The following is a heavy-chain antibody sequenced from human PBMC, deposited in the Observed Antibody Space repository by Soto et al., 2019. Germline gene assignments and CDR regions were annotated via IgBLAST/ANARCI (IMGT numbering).Heavy chain of an antibody. V-gene: IGHV3-21*01. CDR3: ARDPVIAAALQAGWFDP. Sequence: GGSLRLSCAASGFTFSSYSMNWVRQAPGKGLEWVSSISSSSSYIYYADSVKGRFTISRDNAKNSLYLQVNSLRAEDTAVYYCARDPVIAAALQAGWFDPWGQGTLVTVSS. CDR2: ISSSSSYI. J-gene: IGHJ5*02. D-gene: IGHD6-13*01. CDR1: GFTFSSYS.